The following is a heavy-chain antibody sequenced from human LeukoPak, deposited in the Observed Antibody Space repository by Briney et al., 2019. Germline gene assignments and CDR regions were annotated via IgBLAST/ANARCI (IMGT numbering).Heavy chain of an antibody. CDR3: ARGPNWDYVFFDY. CDR2: INTNTGNP. CDR1: GYTFTGYY. D-gene: IGHD1-7*01. J-gene: IGHJ4*02. V-gene: IGHV7-4-1*02. Sequence: ASVKVSCKASGYTFTGYYMHWVRQAPGQGLQYMGWINTNTGNPTYAQGFTGRFVFSLDTSVSTAYLQISSLKAEDTAVYYCARGPNWDYVFFDYWGQGTLVTVSS.